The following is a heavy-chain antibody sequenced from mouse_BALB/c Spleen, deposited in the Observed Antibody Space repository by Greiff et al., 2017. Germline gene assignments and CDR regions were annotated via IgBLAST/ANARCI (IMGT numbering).Heavy chain of an antibody. CDR1: GYTFTDYW. CDR3: ARSVGNPYYFDY. Sequence: QVQLQQPGAELVMPGASVKMSCKASGYTFTDYWMHWVKQRPGQGLEWIGAIDTSDSYTSYNQKFKGKATLTVDESSSTAYMQLSSLTSEDSAVYYWARSVGNPYYFDYWGRGTTLRGSS. V-gene: IGHV1-69*01. J-gene: IGHJ2*01. D-gene: IGHD2-1*01. CDR2: IDTSDSYT.